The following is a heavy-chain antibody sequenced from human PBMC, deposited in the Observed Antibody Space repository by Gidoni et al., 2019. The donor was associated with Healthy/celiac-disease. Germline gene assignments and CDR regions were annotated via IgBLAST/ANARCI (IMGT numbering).Heavy chain of an antibody. CDR2: IYYSGST. CDR1: SGSISSYY. CDR3: ARFAPYRDMVPYYFDY. D-gene: IGHD3-10*01. Sequence: QVQLQESGPGPVKPSEPLSLTCTVSSGSISSYYWSWIRQPPGKGLEWIGYIYYSGSTNYNPSLKSRVTISVDTSKNQFSLRLSSVTAADTAVYYCARFAPYRDMVPYYFDYWGQGTLVTVSS. V-gene: IGHV4-59*01. J-gene: IGHJ4*02.